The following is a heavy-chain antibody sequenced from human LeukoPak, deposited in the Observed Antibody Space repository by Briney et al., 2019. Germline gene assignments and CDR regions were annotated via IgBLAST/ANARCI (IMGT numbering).Heavy chain of an antibody. CDR1: GYDFTTYG. Sequence: ASVKVSCKASGYDFTTYGISWVRQAPGQGLEWMGWINPNSGGTNYAQKFQGRVTMTRDTSISTAYMKLSRLRSDDTAVYYCARDKAAPGFWDYWGQGTLVTVSS. D-gene: IGHD3-3*01. J-gene: IGHJ4*02. CDR2: INPNSGGT. CDR3: ARDKAAPGFWDY. V-gene: IGHV1-2*02.